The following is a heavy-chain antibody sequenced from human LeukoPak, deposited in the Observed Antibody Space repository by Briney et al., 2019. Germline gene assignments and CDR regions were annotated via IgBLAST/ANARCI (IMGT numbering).Heavy chain of an antibody. Sequence: SETLSLTCTVSGGSISSYYWSWIRQPPGKGLEWIGEIYHSGSTNYNPSLKSRVTISVDKSKNQFSLKLSSVTAADTAVYYCARGGDMAFDIWGQGTMVTVSS. CDR2: IYHSGST. J-gene: IGHJ3*02. CDR1: GGSISSYY. D-gene: IGHD3-16*01. V-gene: IGHV4-59*12. CDR3: ARGGDMAFDI.